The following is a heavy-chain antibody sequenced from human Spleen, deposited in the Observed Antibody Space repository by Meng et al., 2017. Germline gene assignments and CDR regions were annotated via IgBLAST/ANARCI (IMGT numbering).Heavy chain of an antibody. Sequence: ASVKVSCKASGYTFTSYAMNWVRQAPGQGLEWMGWINTNTGNPTYAQGFTGRFVFSLDTSVSTAYLQISSLKAEDTAVYYCAREGLEMATIYYFDYWGQGTLVTVSS. CDR3: AREGLEMATIYYFDY. CDR1: GYTFTSYA. CDR2: INTNTGNP. D-gene: IGHD5-24*01. V-gene: IGHV7-4-1*02. J-gene: IGHJ4*02.